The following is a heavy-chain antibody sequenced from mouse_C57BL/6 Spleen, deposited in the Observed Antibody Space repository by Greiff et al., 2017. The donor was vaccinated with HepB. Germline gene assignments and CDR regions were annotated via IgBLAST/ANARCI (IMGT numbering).Heavy chain of an antibody. CDR1: GYTFTSYW. CDR2: IDPSDSYT. D-gene: IGHD1-1*01. V-gene: IGHV1-50*01. J-gene: IGHJ1*03. CDR3: ARGGHYYGSSYDWYFDV. Sequence: VQLQQPGAELVKPGASVKLSCKASGYTFTSYWMQWVKQRPGQGLEWIGEIDPSDSYTNYNQKFKGKATLTVDTSSSTAYMQLSSLTSEDSAVYYCARGGHYYGSSYDWYFDVWGTGTTVTVSS.